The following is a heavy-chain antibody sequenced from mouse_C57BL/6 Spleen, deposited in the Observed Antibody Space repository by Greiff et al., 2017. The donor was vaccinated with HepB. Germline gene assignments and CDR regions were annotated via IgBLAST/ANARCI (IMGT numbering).Heavy chain of an antibody. V-gene: IGHV5-17*01. J-gene: IGHJ4*01. CDR1: GFTFSDYG. D-gene: IGHD1-1*01. CDR2: ISSGSSTN. Sequence: EVKVVESGGGLVKPGGSLKLSCAASGFTFSDYGMHCVRQAPEKGLEWVAYISSGSSTNYYADTVKSRFTISRDNAKNTLFLQMTSLRSEDPAMYYCARRYYGSSGYDAMDYWGQGTSVTVSS. CDR3: ARRYYGSSGYDAMDY.